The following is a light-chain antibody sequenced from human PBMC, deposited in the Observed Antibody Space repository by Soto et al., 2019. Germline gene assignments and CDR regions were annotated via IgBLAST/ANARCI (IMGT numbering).Light chain of an antibody. CDR1: SGNSNYA. CDR3: QTWGTGIVI. Sequence: QPVLTQSPSASASLGASVKLTCTLSSGNSNYAIAWHQQQPEKGPRYLMKLNRDGSHSKGDGIPNRFSGSSSGAERYLTISSLQSVDEADYYCQTWGTGIVIFGGGTQLTVL. V-gene: IGLV4-69*01. J-gene: IGLJ2*01. CDR2: LNRDGSH.